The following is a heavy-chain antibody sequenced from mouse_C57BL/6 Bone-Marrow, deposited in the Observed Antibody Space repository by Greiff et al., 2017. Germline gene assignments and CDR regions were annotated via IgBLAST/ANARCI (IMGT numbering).Heavy chain of an antibody. J-gene: IGHJ4*01. V-gene: IGHV5-9-1*02. CDR2: ISSGGDYI. D-gene: IGHD2-4*01. CDR1: GFTFSSYA. CDR3: TREGYDYVNYYAMDY. Sequence: EVKLVESGEGLVKPGGSLKLSCAASGFTFSSYAMSWVRQTPEKRLEWVAYISSGGDYIYYADTVKGRFTISRDNARNTLYLQMSSLKSEDTAMYYCTREGYDYVNYYAMDYWGQGTSVTVSS.